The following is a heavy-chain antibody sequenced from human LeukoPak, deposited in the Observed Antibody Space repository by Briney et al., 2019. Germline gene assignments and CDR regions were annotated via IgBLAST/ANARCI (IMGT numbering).Heavy chain of an antibody. CDR3: ARDRGSVRGVIVDY. D-gene: IGHD3-10*01. CDR1: GGSFSGYY. J-gene: IGHJ4*02. CDR2: INHSGST. Sequence: PWETLSLTCAVYGGSFSGYYWSWIRQPPGKGLEWIGEINHSGSTNNNPSLKSRVTISVDTSKNRFSLKLSSVTAADTAVYYCARDRGSVRGVIVDYWGQGILVTVSS. V-gene: IGHV4-34*01.